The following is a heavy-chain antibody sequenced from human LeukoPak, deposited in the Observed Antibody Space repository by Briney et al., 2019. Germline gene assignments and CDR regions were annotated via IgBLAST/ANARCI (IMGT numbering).Heavy chain of an antibody. V-gene: IGHV4-34*01. Sequence: SETLSLTCTVSGGSINSGAYYWSWVRQPPGKGLEWIGEINHSGSTNYNPSLKSRVTISVDTSKNQFSLKLSSVTAADTAVYYCARGLSAIVHWGQGTLVTVSS. CDR3: ARGLSAIVH. CDR2: INHSGST. CDR1: GGSINSGAYY. D-gene: IGHD2-21*02. J-gene: IGHJ4*02.